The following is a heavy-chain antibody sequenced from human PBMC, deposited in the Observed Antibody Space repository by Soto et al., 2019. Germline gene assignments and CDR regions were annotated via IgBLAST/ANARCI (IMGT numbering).Heavy chain of an antibody. Sequence: EVQLVESGGGLVKPGGSLRLSCAASGFTFSSYGMNWVRQAPGKGLEWVSSISSSSSYIYYADSVKGRFTISRDNAKNSLYLQMNSLRAEDTAVYYCARGTPYYYDSTRGHYFDYWGQGTLVTVSS. D-gene: IGHD3-22*01. CDR3: ARGTPYYYDSTRGHYFDY. V-gene: IGHV3-21*01. CDR2: ISSSSSYI. J-gene: IGHJ4*02. CDR1: GFTFSSYG.